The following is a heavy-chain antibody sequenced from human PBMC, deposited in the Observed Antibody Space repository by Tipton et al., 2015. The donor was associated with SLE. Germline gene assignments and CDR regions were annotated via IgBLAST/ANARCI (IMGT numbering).Heavy chain of an antibody. J-gene: IGHJ4*02. D-gene: IGHD6-13*01. Sequence: TLSLTCAVYGGSFSGYYWSWLRQPPGKGLEWIGEINHSESTNYNPPLKSRVTISVDTSKNQFSLKLSSVTAADTAVYYCAREGGSSWPVDYWGEGPLVTVSA. CDR3: AREGGSSWPVDY. CDR1: GGSFSGYY. CDR2: INHSEST. V-gene: IGHV4-34*01.